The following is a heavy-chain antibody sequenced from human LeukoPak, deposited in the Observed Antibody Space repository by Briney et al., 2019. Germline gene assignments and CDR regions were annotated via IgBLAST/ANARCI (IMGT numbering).Heavy chain of an antibody. CDR2: ISSSGSTI. D-gene: IGHD3-9*01. J-gene: IGHJ6*03. CDR3: ARVAYDILTGFTYYYYMDV. CDR1: GFTFSDYY. V-gene: IGHV3-11*01. Sequence: PGGSLRLSCAASGFTFSDYYMSWIRQAPGKGLEWVSYISSSGSTIYYADSVKGRFTISRDNAKNSLYLQMNSLRAEDTAVYYCARVAYDILTGFTYYYYMDVWGKGTTVTISS.